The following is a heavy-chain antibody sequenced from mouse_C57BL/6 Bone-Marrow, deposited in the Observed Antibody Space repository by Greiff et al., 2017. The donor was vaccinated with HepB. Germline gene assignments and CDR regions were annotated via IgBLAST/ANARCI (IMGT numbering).Heavy chain of an antibody. D-gene: IGHD2-4*01. J-gene: IGHJ3*01. V-gene: IGHV5-2*03. CDR1: EYEFPSHD. Sequence: EVKVEESGGGLVQPGESLKLSCESNEYEFPSHDMSWVRKTPEKRLELVAAINSDGGSTYYPDTLERRFIISRDNTKQTLYLQLSSLRSEDTALYCSDYDGGGAYWGQGTRVTVSA. CDR3: DYDGGGAY. CDR2: INSDGGST.